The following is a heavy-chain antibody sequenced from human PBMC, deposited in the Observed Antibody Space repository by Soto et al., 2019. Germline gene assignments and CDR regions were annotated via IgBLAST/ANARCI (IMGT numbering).Heavy chain of an antibody. CDR1: GFTFGSYD. J-gene: IGHJ4*02. V-gene: IGHV3-13*04. D-gene: IGHD3-9*01. CDR2: IGTAGDT. Sequence: PGGSLRLSCAASGFTFGSYDVEWVRQATGKGLEWGSAIGTAGDTYYPGSVKGRFTISRENAKNSLYLQMNSLRAGDTAVYYCARAIDYDILTGYPAPRDYWGQGT. CDR3: ARAIDYDILTGYPAPRDY.